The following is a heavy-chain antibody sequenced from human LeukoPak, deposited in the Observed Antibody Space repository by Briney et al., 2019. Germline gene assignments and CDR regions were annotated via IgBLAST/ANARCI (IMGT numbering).Heavy chain of an antibody. V-gene: IGHV2-5*02. CDR1: GYSLRTPGGG. J-gene: IGHJ4*02. CDR2: PYWDEEG. Sequence: SGPTLAHPPQPLTLTCNFSGYSLRTPGGGGGWFRQPPVKALEWLALPYWDEEGRYNTSLRSRPSIPQDPSKNQVVLTLTNTPPVDTATYYCAHQVDDYYYYSSGYYYYFDYWGQGTRVTVSS. D-gene: IGHD3-22*01. CDR3: AHQVDDYYYYSSGYYYYFDY.